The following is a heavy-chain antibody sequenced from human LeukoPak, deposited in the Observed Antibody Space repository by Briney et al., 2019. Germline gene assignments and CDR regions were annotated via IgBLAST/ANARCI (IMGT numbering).Heavy chain of an antibody. V-gene: IGHV4-61*02. J-gene: IGHJ5*02. CDR3: AGTRRYCSGGSCYDWFDP. D-gene: IGHD2-15*01. Sequence: PSETLSLTCAVSGYSISSGYYWSWIRQPAGKGLEWIGRIYASGNSNYNASLKSRVTISIDTSKNQFSLRLNSVIATDTAVYYCAGTRRYCSGGSCYDWFDPWGQGILVTVSS. CDR2: IYASGNS. CDR1: GYSISSGYY.